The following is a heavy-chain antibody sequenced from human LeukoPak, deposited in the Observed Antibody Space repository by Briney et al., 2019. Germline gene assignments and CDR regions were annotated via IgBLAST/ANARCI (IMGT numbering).Heavy chain of an antibody. V-gene: IGHV1-2*02. CDR2: INPNSGGT. D-gene: IGHD6-19*01. J-gene: IGHJ4*02. CDR1: GYTFTGYY. Sequence: ASVKVSCKASGYTFTGYYMHWVRQAPGQGLEWMGWINPNSGGTNYAQKFQGRVTMTRDTSISTAYMELSRLRSDDTAVYYCARCLPGIAVAGTDYWGQGTLVTVSS. CDR3: ARCLPGIAVAGTDY.